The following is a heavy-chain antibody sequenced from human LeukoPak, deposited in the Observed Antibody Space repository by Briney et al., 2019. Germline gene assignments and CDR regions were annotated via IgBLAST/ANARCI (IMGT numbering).Heavy chain of an antibody. D-gene: IGHD2-2*01. V-gene: IGHV6-1*01. CDR1: GDSVSSNSAA. Sequence: SQTLSLTCAIPGDSVSSNSAAWNWIRRSPSRGLEWLGRTYYRSKWYNDYAVSVKSRITINPDTSKNQFSLQLNSVTPEDTAVYYCARGGVVVVPAAIPFDYWGQGTLVTVSS. CDR2: TYYRSKWYN. J-gene: IGHJ4*02. CDR3: ARGGVVVVPAAIPFDY.